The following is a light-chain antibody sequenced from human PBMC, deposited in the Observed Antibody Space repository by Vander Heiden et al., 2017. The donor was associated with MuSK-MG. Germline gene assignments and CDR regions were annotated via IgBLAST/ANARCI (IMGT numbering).Light chain of an antibody. J-gene: IGLJ2*01. CDR2: EVT. CDR3: SSYAGSNNLV. CDR1: SSDVGGYNY. V-gene: IGLV2-8*01. Sequence: QSALTQPPSASGPPGQSVTISCTGTSSDVGGYNYVSWYQQHPGKAPKLMIYEVTKRPSGVPVRFSGSKSGDTASLTVSGLQAEDEADYYCSSYAGSNNLVFGGGTKLTVL.